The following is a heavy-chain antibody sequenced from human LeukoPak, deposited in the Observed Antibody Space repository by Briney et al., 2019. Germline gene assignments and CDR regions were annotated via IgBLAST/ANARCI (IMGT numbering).Heavy chain of an antibody. J-gene: IGHJ4*02. D-gene: IGHD3-3*01. Sequence: PGGSLRLSCAASGFTFSSYSMNWVRQAPGKGLEWVSSISSSSSYIYYTDSVKGRFTISRDNSKNTLYLQMNSLRVEDTALYFCVRDGNYYEALQRSYWGQGTLVTVSS. CDR2: ISSSSSYI. CDR1: GFTFSSYS. CDR3: VRDGNYYEALQRSY. V-gene: IGHV3-21*04.